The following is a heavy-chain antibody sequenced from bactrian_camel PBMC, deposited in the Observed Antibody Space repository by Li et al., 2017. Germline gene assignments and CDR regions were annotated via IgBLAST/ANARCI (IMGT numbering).Heavy chain of an antibody. J-gene: IGHJ4*01. Sequence: VQLVESGGGLVQPVMSLRLSCAGSGLTFEGYTMSWVRQAPGKGLDWVSSIKGAADKTYYADSVKGRLTISRDNAKSALYLQLNSLKTEDTATYYCCRLNYGLGILGQGTQVTVAA. CDR1: GLTFEGYT. V-gene: IGHV3S31*01. CDR2: IKGAADKT. D-gene: IGHD3*01.